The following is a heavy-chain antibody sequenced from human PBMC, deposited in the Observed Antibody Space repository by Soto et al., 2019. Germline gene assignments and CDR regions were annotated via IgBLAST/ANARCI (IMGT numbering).Heavy chain of an antibody. V-gene: IGHV1-69*02. CDR1: GGTFSSYT. CDR3: ASWANSGYDLSYFDY. CDR2: IIPILGIA. D-gene: IGHD5-12*01. J-gene: IGHJ4*02. Sequence: GASVKVSCKASGGTFSSYTISWVRQAPGQGLEWMGRIIPILGIANYAQKFQGRVTITADKSTSTAYMELSSLRSEDTAVYYCASWANSGYDLSYFDYWGQGTLVTVSS.